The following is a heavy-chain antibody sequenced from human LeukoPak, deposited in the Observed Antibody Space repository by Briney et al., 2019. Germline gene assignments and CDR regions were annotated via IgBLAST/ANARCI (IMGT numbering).Heavy chain of an antibody. V-gene: IGHV3-21*01. CDR1: GFTFSSYE. CDR3: ARDPHYDYVWGSYRASTYYFDY. D-gene: IGHD3-16*02. Sequence: PGGSLRLSCAASGFTFSSYEMNWVRQAPGKGLEWVSSISSSSSYIYYADSVKGRFTISRDNAKNSLYLQMNSLRAEDTAVYYCARDPHYDYVWGSYRASTYYFDYWGQGTLVTVSS. CDR2: ISSSSSYI. J-gene: IGHJ4*02.